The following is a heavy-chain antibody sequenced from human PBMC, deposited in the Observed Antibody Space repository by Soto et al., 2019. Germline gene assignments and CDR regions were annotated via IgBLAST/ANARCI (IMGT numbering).Heavy chain of an antibody. V-gene: IGHV3-7*01. Sequence: GGSLRLSCAASGFRFISHWMSWVRQAPGKGLEWVANIRQDGSEKYFVGSVKGRFTISRDNARNSVSLQMNSLRAEDTAVYYCARTTGATGHEFYFDYWGQGTLVTVSS. CDR1: GFRFISHW. CDR2: IRQDGSEK. CDR3: ARTTGATGHEFYFDY. J-gene: IGHJ4*02. D-gene: IGHD1-1*01.